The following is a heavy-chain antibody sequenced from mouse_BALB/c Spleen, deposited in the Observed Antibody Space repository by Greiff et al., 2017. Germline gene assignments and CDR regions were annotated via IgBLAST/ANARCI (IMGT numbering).Heavy chain of an antibody. V-gene: IGHV1-54*01. CDR1: GYAFTNYL. D-gene: IGHD2-1*01. J-gene: IGHJ2*01. CDR2: INPGSGGT. CDR3: ARGRGNYYFDY. Sequence: VKLQESGAELVRPGTSVKVSCKASGYAFTNYLIEWVKQRPGQGLEWIGVINPGSGGTNYNEKFKGKATLTADKSSSTAYMQLSSLTSDDSAVYFCARGRGNYYFDYWGQGTTLTVSS.